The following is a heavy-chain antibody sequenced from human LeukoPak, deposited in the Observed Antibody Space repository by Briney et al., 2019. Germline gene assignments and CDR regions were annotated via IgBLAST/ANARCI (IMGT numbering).Heavy chain of an antibody. J-gene: IGHJ4*02. D-gene: IGHD6-19*01. V-gene: IGHV3-30*02. CDR1: GFTFRSYG. CDR3: ARVGGSGWPLDY. Sequence: PGGSLRLSCAASGFTFRSYGMHWVRQAPGKGLEWVAFIRYGGSDKYYADSVKGRFTISRDNSANTLSLQTNGLSTEDTAVYYCARVGGSGWPLDYWGQGTLVTVSS. CDR2: IRYGGSDK.